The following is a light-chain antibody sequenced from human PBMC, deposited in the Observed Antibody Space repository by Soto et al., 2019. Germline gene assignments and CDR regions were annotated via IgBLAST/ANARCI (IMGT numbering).Light chain of an antibody. CDR1: QSVSGN. CDR2: AAS. CDR3: QKYYNWTPT. Sequence: IVMTQSPATLSVSPGERATVTCRASQSVSGNLAWHQQRPGQAPRLLIYAASTRATGIPGGFSASGSGTEFTLTITGLQSEDVEVYFCQKYYNWTPTFGQGTRWIS. V-gene: IGKV3D-15*01. J-gene: IGKJ1*01.